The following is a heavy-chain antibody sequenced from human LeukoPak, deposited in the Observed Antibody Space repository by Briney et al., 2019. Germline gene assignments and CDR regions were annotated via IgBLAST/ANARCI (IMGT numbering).Heavy chain of an antibody. CDR1: GGSISSYY. J-gene: IGHJ4*02. CDR3: ARCGPRYISDY. Sequence: SETLSLTCTVSGGSISSYYWSWIRQPPGKGLEWIGYIYYSGSTNYNPSLKSRVTISVHTSKNQFSLKLSSVTAADTAVYYCARCGPRYISDYWGQGTLVTVSS. CDR2: IYYSGST. V-gene: IGHV4-59*01. D-gene: IGHD1-1*01.